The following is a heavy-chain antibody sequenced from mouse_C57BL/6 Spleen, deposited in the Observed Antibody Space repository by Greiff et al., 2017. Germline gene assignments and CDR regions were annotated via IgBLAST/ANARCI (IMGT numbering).Heavy chain of an antibody. CDR1: GYSITSDY. D-gene: IGHD1-1*01. CDR2: ISYSGST. Sequence: DVHLVESGPGLAKPSQTLSLTCSVTGYSITSDYWNWIRKFPGNKLEYMGYISYSGSTYYNPSLKSRISITRDTSKNQYYLQLNSVTTEDTATYYCARGPFITTVVGAMDYWGQGTSVTVSS. CDR3: ARGPFITTVVGAMDY. V-gene: IGHV3-8*01. J-gene: IGHJ4*01.